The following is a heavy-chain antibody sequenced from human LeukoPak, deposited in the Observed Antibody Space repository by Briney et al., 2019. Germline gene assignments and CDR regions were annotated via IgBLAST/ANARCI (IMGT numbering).Heavy chain of an antibody. D-gene: IGHD6-25*01. CDR3: AKKRVDDRPPLH. V-gene: IGHV3-23*01. J-gene: IGHJ4*02. CDR1: GFTFSNYA. Sequence: GGSLRLSCVASGFTFSNYAMSWVRQAPGKGLEWVSGVTGSGGSTYYADSVKGRFTISRDNSKSTLYLQMNSLRDDDTAVYYCAKKRVDDRPPLHWGQGTLVTVSS. CDR2: VTGSGGST.